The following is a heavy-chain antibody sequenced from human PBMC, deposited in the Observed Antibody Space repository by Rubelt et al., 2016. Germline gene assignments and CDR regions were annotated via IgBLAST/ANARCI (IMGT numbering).Heavy chain of an antibody. Sequence: GFTFSSYAMSWVRQAPGKGLEWVSAISGSGGSTYYADSVKGRFTISRDNSKNTLYLQMNSLRAEDTAVYYCAREIAAAGNWFDPWGQGTLVTVSS. CDR3: AREIAAAGNWFDP. D-gene: IGHD6-13*01. CDR2: ISGSGGST. J-gene: IGHJ5*02. CDR1: GFTFSSYA. V-gene: IGHV3-23*01.